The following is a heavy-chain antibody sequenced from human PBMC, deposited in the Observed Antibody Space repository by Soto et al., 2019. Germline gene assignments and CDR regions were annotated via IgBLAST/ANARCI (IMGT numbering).Heavy chain of an antibody. CDR2: IYTMPDGGTA. V-gene: IGHV3-15*01. CDR3: ARGVYDSNGYSYP. J-gene: IGHJ5*02. CDR1: GFTFSKAW. D-gene: IGHD3-22*01. Sequence: PGGSLRLSCAASGFTFSKAWMTWVRQAPGKGLEWVGRIYTMPDGGTADYADSVKGRFTISRDNAKNSLYLQMNSLRAEDTAVYYCARGVYDSNGYSYPWGQGTLVTVSS.